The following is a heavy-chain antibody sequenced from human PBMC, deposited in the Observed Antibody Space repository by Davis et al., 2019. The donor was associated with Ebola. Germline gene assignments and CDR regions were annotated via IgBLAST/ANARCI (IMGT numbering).Heavy chain of an antibody. D-gene: IGHD2-8*01. J-gene: IGHJ4*02. V-gene: IGHV1-2*02. CDR3: ARARARGFCTNIDCSTFYFDY. Sequence: ASVKVSCKASGYTFNGYYMHWVRQAPGQGLEWMGWINPDSGVTRYAQKFQGRVTMTRETSISTAYMELTRLTSDDTAVYYCARARARGFCTNIDCSTFYFDYWGQCTLVTVSS. CDR2: INPDSGVT. CDR1: GYTFNGYY.